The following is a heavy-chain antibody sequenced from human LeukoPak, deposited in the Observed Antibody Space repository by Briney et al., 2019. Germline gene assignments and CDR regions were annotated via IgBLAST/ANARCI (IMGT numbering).Heavy chain of an antibody. V-gene: IGHV3-11*04. CDR1: GFIFSDYH. CDR2: ISSSGITI. Sequence: PGGSLRLSCVASGFIFSDYHMSWIRQAPGKGLECVAYISSSGITIKYADSVKGRFTISRDNAKNSLFLQMNSLRAEDTAIYYCATTRLYFDSWGQGTLVTVSS. J-gene: IGHJ4*02. CDR3: ATTRLYFDS.